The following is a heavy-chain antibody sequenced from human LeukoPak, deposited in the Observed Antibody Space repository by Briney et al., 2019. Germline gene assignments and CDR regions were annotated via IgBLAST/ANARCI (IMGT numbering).Heavy chain of an antibody. CDR3: ARDRSAAPYYYYYMDV. D-gene: IGHD6-13*01. J-gene: IGHJ6*03. Sequence: SETLSLTCIVSGGSISSSSYYWGWIRQPPGKGLEWIGSIYYSGSTNYNPSLKSRVTISVDTSKNQFSLKLSSVTAADTAVYYCARDRSAAPYYYYYMDVWGKGTTVTVSS. CDR1: GGSISSSSYY. V-gene: IGHV4-39*07. CDR2: IYYSGST.